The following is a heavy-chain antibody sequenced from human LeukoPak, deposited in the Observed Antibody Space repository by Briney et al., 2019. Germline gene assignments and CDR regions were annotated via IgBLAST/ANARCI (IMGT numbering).Heavy chain of an antibody. CDR1: GGSISSYN. V-gene: IGHV4-4*07. J-gene: IGHJ4*02. D-gene: IGHD4-23*01. CDR3: ARVYQSSGISSGYFDY. Sequence: PSDTLSLTCTVSGGSISSYNWSWIRQPAGKVLEWIGRISSSGSTSYNPSLKSRVTMSVDTSKNQVSLKLSSATAADTAMYHCARVYQSSGISSGYFDYWGQGTLVTVSS. CDR2: ISSSGST.